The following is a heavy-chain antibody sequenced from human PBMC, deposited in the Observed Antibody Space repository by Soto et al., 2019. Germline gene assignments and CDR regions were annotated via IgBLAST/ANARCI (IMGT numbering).Heavy chain of an antibody. Sequence: EVQLVESGGGLVQPGGSLRLSCAASGFTVSSNYMSWVRQAPGKGLEWVSVIYSGGSTYYADSVKGRFTISRHNSKNTLYLQMNSQRAEDTAVYYCARGPRNYYDSSGYSWFDPWGQGTLVTVSS. D-gene: IGHD3-22*01. CDR2: IYSGGST. CDR3: ARGPRNYYDSSGYSWFDP. V-gene: IGHV3-53*04. J-gene: IGHJ5*02. CDR1: GFTVSSNY.